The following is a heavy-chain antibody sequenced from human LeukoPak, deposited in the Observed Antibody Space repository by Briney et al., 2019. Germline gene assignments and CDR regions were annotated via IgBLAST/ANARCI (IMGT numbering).Heavy chain of an antibody. CDR1: GFTFSSYA. CDR2: ISTTGGYT. CDR3: AKARNDVNDY. D-gene: IGHD3-16*01. Sequence: QPGGSLRLSCAASGFTFSSYAMSWVRLAPGKGLEWVSTISTTGGYTYYADSVKGRFTISRDNSKNTLYVQMNSLRVEDTALYYCAKARNDVNDYWGQGTLVTVSS. V-gene: IGHV3-23*01. J-gene: IGHJ4*02.